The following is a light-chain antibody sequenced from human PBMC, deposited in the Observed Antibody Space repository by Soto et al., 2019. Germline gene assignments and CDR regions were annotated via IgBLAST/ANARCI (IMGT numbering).Light chain of an antibody. Sequence: DVQMTQSPSTLSASVGDRVTITCRASQNISPWLAWYQQKPGRAPELLIYRVSTLRRVVPSRFSVSGSGTEFTLTISSLQPDDFATYYCQNYNTHFGGGTKVDI. CDR3: QNYNTH. J-gene: IGKJ4*01. CDR1: QNISPW. CDR2: RVS. V-gene: IGKV1-5*03.